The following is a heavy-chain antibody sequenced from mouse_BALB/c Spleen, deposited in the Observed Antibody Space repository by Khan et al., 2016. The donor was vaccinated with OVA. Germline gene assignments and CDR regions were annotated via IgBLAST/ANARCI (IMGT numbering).Heavy chain of an antibody. CDR2: INTYTGEP. Sequence: QIQLVQSGPELKKPGETVKISCKASGYTFTNYGMNWVKQAPGKGLKWMGWINTYTGEPTYTDDFKGRFAFSLETSASTAYLHINNLKNEDIATDFCARGASYWYFDVWGAGTTVTVSS. J-gene: IGHJ1*01. CDR1: GYTFTNYG. CDR3: ARGASYWYFDV. V-gene: IGHV9-1*02.